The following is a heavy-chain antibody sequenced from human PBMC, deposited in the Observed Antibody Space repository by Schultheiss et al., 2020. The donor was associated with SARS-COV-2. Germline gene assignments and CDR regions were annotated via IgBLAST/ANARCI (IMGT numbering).Heavy chain of an antibody. D-gene: IGHD3-3*01. J-gene: IGHJ6*03. CDR1: GFTFSDYY. Sequence: GGSLRLSCAASGFTFSDYYMSWIRQAPGKGLEWVGFIRSKPYGGTTEYAASVKGRFTISRDDSKSIAYLQMNSLKTEDTAVYYCTRGDALRFLEWLPPYYMDVWGKGTTVTVSS. CDR2: IRSKPYGGTT. V-gene: IGHV3-49*03. CDR3: TRGDALRFLEWLPPYYMDV.